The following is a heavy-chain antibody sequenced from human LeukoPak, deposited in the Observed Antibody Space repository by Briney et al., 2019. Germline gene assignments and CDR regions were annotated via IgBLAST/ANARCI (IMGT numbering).Heavy chain of an antibody. CDR2: IVPLFGTA. D-gene: IGHD1-26*01. V-gene: IGHV1-69*13. J-gene: IGHJ4*02. CDR1: GYTFTGYY. CDR3: AFDGEWEPNGVAY. Sequence: GASVKVSCKASGYTFTGYYMHWVRQAPGQGLEWMGGIVPLFGTADYAQKFQGRLTVTADESTRTAYMELSSLRSEDTALYYCAFDGEWEPNGVAYWGRGTLVTVSS.